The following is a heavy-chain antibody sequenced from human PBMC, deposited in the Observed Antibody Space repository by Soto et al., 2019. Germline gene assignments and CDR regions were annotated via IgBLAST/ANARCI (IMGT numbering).Heavy chain of an antibody. CDR3: ARAGFSYGHLLF. D-gene: IGHD3-10*01. CDR1: GGPIKTGDYY. J-gene: IGHJ4*02. CDR2: VFYSGAT. V-gene: IGHV4-30-4*01. Sequence: QVQLKESGPGLVKPSETLSLTCNVSGGPIKTGDYYWNWIRQPPGKGLEWIGYVFYSGATTYSPSLKSRAAIPIDTSKNQFSLSLTSVTAADTAVYYCARAGFSYGHLLFWGQGIRVTVST.